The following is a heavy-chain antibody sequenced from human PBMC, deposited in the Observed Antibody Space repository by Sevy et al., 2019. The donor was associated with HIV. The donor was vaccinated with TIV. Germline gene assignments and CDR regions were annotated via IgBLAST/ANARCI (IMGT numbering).Heavy chain of an antibody. CDR1: GFTFSNSG. CDR3: ARESPCDWYLDS. V-gene: IGHV3-33*01. CDR2: IFSDGITS. D-gene: IGHD6-19*01. J-gene: IGHJ4*02. Sequence: GGSLRLSCAASGFTFSNSGMHWVRQSPGKGLEWVASIFSDGITSYYGDSVRGRFTVFRDNSKSTLYLQLNSLRVEDTAIYYCARESPCDWYLDSWGQGTLVTVSS.